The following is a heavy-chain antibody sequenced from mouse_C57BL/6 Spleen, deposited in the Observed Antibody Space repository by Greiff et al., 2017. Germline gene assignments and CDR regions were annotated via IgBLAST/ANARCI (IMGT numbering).Heavy chain of an antibody. CDR2: IYPSDSET. J-gene: IGHJ1*03. V-gene: IGHV1-61*01. CDR3: ARGGGYYYGSLYWYFDV. CDR1: GYTFTSYW. Sequence: QVQLQQPGAELVRPGSSVKLSCKASGYTFTSYWMDWVKQRPGQGLEWIGNIYPSDSETHYNQKFKDKATLTVDKSSSTAYMQLSSLTSEDSAVYYCARGGGYYYGSLYWYFDVWGTGTTVTVSS. D-gene: IGHD1-1*01.